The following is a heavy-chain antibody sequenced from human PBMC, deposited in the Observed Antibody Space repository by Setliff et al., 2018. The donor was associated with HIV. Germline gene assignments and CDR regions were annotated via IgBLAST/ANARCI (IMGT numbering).Heavy chain of an antibody. CDR2: IDPSDSYT. D-gene: IGHD6-13*01. V-gene: IGHV5-10-1*01. CDR3: ARGATGNLEALDI. CDR1: GYSFTTYW. J-gene: IGHJ3*02. Sequence: GESLKISCMGSGYSFTTYWITWVRQMPGKGLEWMGRIDPSDSYTDYSQSFHGHVTLSVDRSINTAYLQWSSLKASDTAMYYCARGATGNLEALDIWGQGTMVTVSS.